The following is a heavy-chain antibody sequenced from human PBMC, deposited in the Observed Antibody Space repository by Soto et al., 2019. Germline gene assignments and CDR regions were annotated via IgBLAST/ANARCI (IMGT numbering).Heavy chain of an antibody. V-gene: IGHV3-33*01. CDR1: GFTFSSYG. D-gene: IGHD3-9*01. CDR3: AREDFDLLTLLGPRAFDL. Sequence: QVQLVESGGGVVQPGRSLRLSCAASGFTFSSYGMHWVRQAPGKGLVWVAVIWYDGSNKYYADSVKGRFSIYRDNSKNTLYLQMNRLRAEEPGVYYCAREDFDLLTLLGPRAFDLWGQGTMGHVSS. J-gene: IGHJ3*01. CDR2: IWYDGSNK.